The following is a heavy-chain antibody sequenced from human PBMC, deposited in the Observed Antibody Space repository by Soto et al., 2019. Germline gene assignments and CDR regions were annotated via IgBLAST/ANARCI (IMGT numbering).Heavy chain of an antibody. CDR1: GGSFSSGGYS. CDR2: IYHSGST. J-gene: IGHJ4*02. D-gene: IGHD4-17*01. Sequence: PSETLSLTCAVSGGSFSSGGYSWSWIRQPPGKGLEWIGYIYHSGSTYYNPALKSRVTISVDRSKNQFSLKLSSVTAADTAVYYCAGGYGDTYFDSWGQGTLVTVSS. V-gene: IGHV4-30-2*01. CDR3: AGGYGDTYFDS.